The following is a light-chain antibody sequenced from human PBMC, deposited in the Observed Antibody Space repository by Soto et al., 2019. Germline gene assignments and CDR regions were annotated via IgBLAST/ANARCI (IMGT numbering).Light chain of an antibody. J-gene: IGKJ2*01. Sequence: EIVMTQSPATLSVSPGERATLSCRASQSISTALAWYQQKPGQPPRLLIYSASTRATGVPARFTGSECGSEFTLTISGLQSEEFAVYYCQQGHNWPLTFGQGTRLEI. CDR3: QQGHNWPLT. V-gene: IGKV3-15*01. CDR2: SAS. CDR1: QSISTA.